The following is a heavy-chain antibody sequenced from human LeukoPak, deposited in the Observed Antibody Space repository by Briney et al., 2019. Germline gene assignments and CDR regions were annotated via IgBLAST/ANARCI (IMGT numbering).Heavy chain of an antibody. CDR2: ISGDGGSA. J-gene: IGHJ4*02. CDR3: ATRGVVIRVILVGFHKEAYYFDS. D-gene: IGHD3-22*01. CDR1: GFTFDDYA. V-gene: IGHV3-43*02. Sequence: GGSLRLSCAASGFTFDDYAMHWVRQAPGKGLEWVSLISGDGGSAYYADSVKGRFTISRDNPKNTLYLQMNSLRAEDTAVYFCATRGVVIRVILVGFHKEAYYFDSWGQGALVTVSS.